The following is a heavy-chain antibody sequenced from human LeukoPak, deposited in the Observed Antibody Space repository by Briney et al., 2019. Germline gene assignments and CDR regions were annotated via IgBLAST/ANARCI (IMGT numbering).Heavy chain of an antibody. J-gene: IGHJ4*02. CDR1: GYTFTSYG. CDR3: ARDNGPGYDILTGYYRGFDY. D-gene: IGHD3-9*01. V-gene: IGHV1-18*01. CDR2: ISAYYGNT. Sequence: GASVKVSCKASGYTFTSYGISWVRQAPGQGLEWMGWISAYYGNTNYAQKLQGRVTMTTDTSTSTAYMELRSLRSDDTAVYYCARDNGPGYDILTGYYRGFDYWGQGTLVTVSS.